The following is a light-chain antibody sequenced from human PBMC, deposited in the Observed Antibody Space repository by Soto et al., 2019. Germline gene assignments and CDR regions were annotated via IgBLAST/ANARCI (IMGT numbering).Light chain of an antibody. CDR2: DNN. V-gene: IGLV1-51*01. CDR1: SSNIGNNY. J-gene: IGLJ3*02. CDR3: GTWVSSLSAWV. Sequence: QSVLTQPPSVSAAPGQKVTISCSGSSSNIGNNYVSWYQQLPGTAPKLLIYDNNKRPSGIPDRFSGSKSGTSATLGITGLQTGDEADYYCGTWVSSLSAWVFGGGTQLTVL.